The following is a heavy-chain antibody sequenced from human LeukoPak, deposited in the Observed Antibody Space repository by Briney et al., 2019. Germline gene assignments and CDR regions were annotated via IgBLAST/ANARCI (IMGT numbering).Heavy chain of an antibody. D-gene: IGHD3-22*01. Sequence: GASVKVSCKASGYTFTSYGISWVRQAPGQGLEWMGWINPNSGGTNYAQKFQGRVTMTRDTSISTAYMELSRLRSDDTAVYYCARDALRSSGYYPYHYYFDYWGQGTLVTVSS. CDR2: INPNSGGT. J-gene: IGHJ4*02. V-gene: IGHV1-2*02. CDR3: ARDALRSSGYYPYHYYFDY. CDR1: GYTFTSYG.